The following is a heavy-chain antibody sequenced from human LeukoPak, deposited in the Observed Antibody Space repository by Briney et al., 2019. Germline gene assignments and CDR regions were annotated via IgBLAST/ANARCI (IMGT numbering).Heavy chain of an antibody. J-gene: IGHJ4*02. V-gene: IGHV4-59*01. CDR2: IYYSGST. Sequence: SETLSLTCTVSGGSISSYYWSWIRQPPGKGLEWIGYIYYSGSTNYNPSLKSRVTISVDTSKNQSSLKLSSVTAADTAVYYCARERIDGSGSYSQFDYWGQGTLVTVSS. CDR3: ARERIDGSGSYSQFDY. D-gene: IGHD3-10*01. CDR1: GGSISSYY.